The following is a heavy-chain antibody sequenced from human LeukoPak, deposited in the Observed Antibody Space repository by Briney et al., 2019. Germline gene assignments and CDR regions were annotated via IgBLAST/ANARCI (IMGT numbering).Heavy chain of an antibody. J-gene: IGHJ6*03. CDR2: IKQDGSEK. CDR3: ARDTAYSYGYMGYYYYYYMDV. Sequence: GGSLRLSCAASGFTFNNYIMNWVRQAPGKGLEWVANIKQDGSEKYYVDSVKGRFTISRDNAKNSLYLQMNSLRAEDTAVYYCARDTAYSYGYMGYYYYYYMDVWGKGTTVTVSS. D-gene: IGHD5-18*01. CDR1: GFTFNNYI. V-gene: IGHV3-7*01.